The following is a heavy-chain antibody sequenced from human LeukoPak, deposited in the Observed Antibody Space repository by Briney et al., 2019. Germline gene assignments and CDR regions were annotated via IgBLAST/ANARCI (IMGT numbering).Heavy chain of an antibody. Sequence: GGSLRLSCAASGFTFSSYAMHWVRQAPGKGLEWVAVISYDGSNKYYADSVKGRFTIPRDNSKNTLYLQMNSLRAEDTAVYYCARDSYSSGWYGTAFDYWGQGTLVTVSS. J-gene: IGHJ4*02. D-gene: IGHD6-19*01. CDR3: ARDSYSSGWYGTAFDY. V-gene: IGHV3-30-3*01. CDR2: ISYDGSNK. CDR1: GFTFSSYA.